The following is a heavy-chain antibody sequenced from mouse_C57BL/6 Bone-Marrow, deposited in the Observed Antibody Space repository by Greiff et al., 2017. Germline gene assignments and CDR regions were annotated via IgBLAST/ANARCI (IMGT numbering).Heavy chain of an antibody. V-gene: IGHV1-15*01. CDR3: AREGDYGSSYLDY. J-gene: IGHJ2*01. D-gene: IGHD1-1*01. Sequence: QVQLKESGAELVRPGASVTLSCKASGYTFTDYEMHWVKQTPVHGLEWIGAIDPETGGTAYNQKFKGKAILTADTSSSTAYMQLSSLTSEDSAVYYCAREGDYGSSYLDYWGQGTTLTVSS. CDR2: IDPETGGT. CDR1: GYTFTDYE.